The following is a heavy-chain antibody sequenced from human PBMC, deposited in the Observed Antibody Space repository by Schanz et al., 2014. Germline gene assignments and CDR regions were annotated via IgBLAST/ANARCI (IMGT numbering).Heavy chain of an antibody. CDR2: ISASGGTT. J-gene: IGHJ5*01. CDR1: GFTFSAYA. V-gene: IGHV3-23*01. CDR3: AKTPREYCNYDNCPNWFDS. D-gene: IGHD2-15*01. Sequence: EVRLLESGGGLVQPGGSLRLSCAASGFTFSAYAMTWVRQIPGKGLEWVSAISASGGTTYYADSVKDRFTISRDNSKNTLYLQMNSLRAEDTAVYYCAKTPREYCNYDNCPNWFDSWGQGTLVTVSS.